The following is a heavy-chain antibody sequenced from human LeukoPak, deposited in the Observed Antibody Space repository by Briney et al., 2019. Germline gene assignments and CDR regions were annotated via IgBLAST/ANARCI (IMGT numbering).Heavy chain of an antibody. CDR1: GFTFSSYA. V-gene: IGHV3-23*01. J-gene: IGHJ4*02. CDR3: AEEVGEYCSGGSCYSDY. CDR2: ISGSGGST. Sequence: GGSLRLSCAASGFTFSSYAMSWVRQAPGKGLEWVSAISGSGGSTYYADSVKGRFTISRDNSKNTLYLQMNSLRAEDTAVYYCAEEVGEYCSGGSCYSDYWGQGTLVTVSS. D-gene: IGHD2-15*01.